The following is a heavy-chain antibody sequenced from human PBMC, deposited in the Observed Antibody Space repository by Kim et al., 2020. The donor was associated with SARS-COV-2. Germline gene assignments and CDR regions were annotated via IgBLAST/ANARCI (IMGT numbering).Heavy chain of an antibody. J-gene: IGHJ6*01. CDR2: ISYDGSNK. CDR1: GFTFSNYG. V-gene: IGHV3-30*18. CDR3: AKDPQRGYSYGWSYYY. Sequence: GGSLRLSCAASGFTFSNYGMHWVCQAQGKGLEWVAVISYDGSNKYYADSVKGRFTISRDNSKNTLYLQMNSLRAEDTAVYYCAKDPQRGYSYGWSYYY. D-gene: IGHD5-18*01.